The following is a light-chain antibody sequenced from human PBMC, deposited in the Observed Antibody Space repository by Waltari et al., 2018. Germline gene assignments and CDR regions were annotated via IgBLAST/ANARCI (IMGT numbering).Light chain of an antibody. CDR1: QSISSW. Sequence: DIHMTSSPSTLSASVGDRVTITCRASQSISSWFAWYQQKPGKAPKPLIYKASSLESGVPSRFSGSGSGTEFTLTISSLQPDDFATYYCQQYNSYSRWTFGQGTKVEIK. V-gene: IGKV1-5*03. CDR3: QQYNSYSRWT. J-gene: IGKJ1*01. CDR2: KAS.